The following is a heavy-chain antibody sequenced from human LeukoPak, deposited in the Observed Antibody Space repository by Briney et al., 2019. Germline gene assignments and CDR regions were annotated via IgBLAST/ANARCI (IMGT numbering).Heavy chain of an antibody. CDR1: GFTFRSYW. J-gene: IGHJ4*02. D-gene: IGHD2-2*03. CDR2: INTDGSST. CDR3: AKALGYDNEDY. V-gene: IGHV3-74*01. Sequence: GGSLRLSCAASGFTFRSYWMHWVRQAPGRGLVWVSRINTDGSSTDYADSVKGRFTISRDNAKNTLYLQMNSLRAEDTAVYYCAKALGYDNEDYWGQGTLVTVSS.